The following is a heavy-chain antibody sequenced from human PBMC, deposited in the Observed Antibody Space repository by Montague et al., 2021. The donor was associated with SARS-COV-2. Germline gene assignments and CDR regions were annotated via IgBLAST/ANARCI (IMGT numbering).Heavy chain of an antibody. J-gene: IGHJ3*02. CDR1: GGSISSGGYY. V-gene: IGHV4-31*03. D-gene: IGHD3-22*01. CDR3: ASARTRITMIVVVIDAFDI. Sequence: TLSLTCTLSGGSISSGGYYWSWIRQHPGKGLEWIGYIYYSGSTYYXPSLKSRVTISVDTSKNQFSLKLSSVTAADTAVYYCASARTRITMIVVVIDAFDIWGQGTMVTVSS. CDR2: IYYSGST.